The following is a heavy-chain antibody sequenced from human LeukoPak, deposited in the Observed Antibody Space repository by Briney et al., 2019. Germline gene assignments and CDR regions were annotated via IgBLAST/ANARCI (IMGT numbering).Heavy chain of an antibody. CDR1: GFSFSNYW. V-gene: IGHV3-7*03. D-gene: IGHD7-27*01. CDR3: ARGPPNWGYDY. J-gene: IGHJ4*02. Sequence: GGSLRLSCAASGFSFSNYWMNWVRQAPGKGLEWVANIKQDGGEKYYVDSVKGRFTISRDNAKNSLYLQMSSLRSDDTAVYYCARGPPNWGYDYWGPGTLVTVSS. CDR2: IKQDGGEK.